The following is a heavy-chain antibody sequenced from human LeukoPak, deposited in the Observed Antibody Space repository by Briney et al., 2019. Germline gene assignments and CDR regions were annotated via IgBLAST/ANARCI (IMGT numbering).Heavy chain of an antibody. CDR1: GFIFSNYA. V-gene: IGHV3-23*01. CDR3: AKGSAAGRPYYFDY. CDR2: IDSTGAYT. J-gene: IGHJ4*02. Sequence: GGSLRLSCAASGFIFSNYAMSWVRQAPGEGLELVSAIDSTGAYTWYADSVKGRFTISKDNSKTILYLQMNSLRAEDAAVYFCAKGSAAGRPYYFDYWGQGTLVTVSS. D-gene: IGHD6-25*01.